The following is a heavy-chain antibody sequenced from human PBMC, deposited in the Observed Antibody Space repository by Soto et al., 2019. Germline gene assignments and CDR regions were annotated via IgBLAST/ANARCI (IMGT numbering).Heavy chain of an antibody. D-gene: IGHD3-9*01. CDR3: ARALILTGYYIHDAFDI. CDR2: IYYSGST. CDR1: GGSISIYY. J-gene: IGHJ3*02. Sequence: SETVSLTSTVSGGSISIYYWSWIRQPPGKGLEWIGYIYYSGSTNYNPSLKSRVTISVDTSKNQFSLKLSSVTAADTAVYYCARALILTGYYIHDAFDIWGQGTMVTVSS. V-gene: IGHV4-59*01.